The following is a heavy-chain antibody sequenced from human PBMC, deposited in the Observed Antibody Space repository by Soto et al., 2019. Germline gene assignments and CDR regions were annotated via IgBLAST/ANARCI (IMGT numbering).Heavy chain of an antibody. V-gene: IGHV4-31*03. Sequence: SETLDLTCTVSGGSISSGGYYWSWIRQHPGKGLEWIGYIYYSGSTYYNPSLKSRVTISVDTSKNQFSLKLSSVTAADTAVYYCARSGLLWFGELSWFDPWGQGTLVTVSS. D-gene: IGHD3-10*01. CDR1: GGSISSGGYY. CDR3: ARSGLLWFGELSWFDP. CDR2: IYYSGST. J-gene: IGHJ5*02.